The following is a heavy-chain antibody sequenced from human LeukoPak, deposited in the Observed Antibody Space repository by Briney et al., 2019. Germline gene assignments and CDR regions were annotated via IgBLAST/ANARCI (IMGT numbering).Heavy chain of an antibody. CDR2: INHSGSA. J-gene: IGHJ4*02. V-gene: IGHV4-34*01. D-gene: IGHD3-22*01. CDR3: ARGIRYYYGSRAYVPYYFDY. CDR1: GRSFSAYY. Sequence: TSETLSLTCAAYGRSFSAYYWTWLRQPPGKGLEWFGEINHSGSAKYNPSLKSRLNISVDTSKNQFSLKLTSVTAADTPVYYCARGIRYYYGSRAYVPYYFDYWGQGALVTVSS.